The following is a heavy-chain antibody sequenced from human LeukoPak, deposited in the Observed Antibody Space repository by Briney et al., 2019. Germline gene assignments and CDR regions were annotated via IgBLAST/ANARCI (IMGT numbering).Heavy chain of an antibody. J-gene: IGHJ6*03. D-gene: IGHD1-26*01. CDR2: ISFDGSNK. CDR3: ARHPGDFTGIVNYYYMDV. V-gene: IGHV3-30*03. CDR1: GFALSSYG. Sequence: GGSLRLSCAASGFALSSYGMHWVRQGPGKGLEWVALISFDGSNKYYGDSVKGRFTISRDNSNNTLFLQMNSLRPEDTAVYYCARHPGDFTGIVNYYYMDVWGKGTTVTVSS.